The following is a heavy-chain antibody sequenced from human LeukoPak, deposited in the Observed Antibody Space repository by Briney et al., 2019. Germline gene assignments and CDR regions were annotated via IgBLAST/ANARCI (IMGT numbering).Heavy chain of an antibody. J-gene: IGHJ3*01. CDR3: ARRWNYKDGFDV. CDR2: IYTTGTA. Sequence: PSETLSLTCIISGGSIGPYYWSWIRQAAGKGPEWIGRIYTTGTADYNPSLKGQVFLSVDTSKNQFSLKVTSVTAADTAVYYCARRWNYKDGFDVWGRGTLVTVSS. D-gene: IGHD1-7*01. V-gene: IGHV4-4*07. CDR1: GGSIGPYY.